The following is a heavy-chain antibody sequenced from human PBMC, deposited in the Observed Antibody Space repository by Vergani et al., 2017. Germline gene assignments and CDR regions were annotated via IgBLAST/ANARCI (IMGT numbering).Heavy chain of an antibody. CDR3: ARQNPYWSAHVDF. CDR1: GYSVGSGYY. V-gene: IGHV4-38-2*01. Sequence: QVDLQESGPGLVKSSETLSLNCAVSGYSVGSGYYWGWIRQPPGRGLEWIGCVHRNGNTYYTSSLRRRATISRDRSKNQFSLRLTSLTAADTAVYYCARQNPYWSAHVDFWGRGVLVTVSA. CDR2: VHRNGNT. J-gene: IGHJ4*02. D-gene: IGHD2-15*01.